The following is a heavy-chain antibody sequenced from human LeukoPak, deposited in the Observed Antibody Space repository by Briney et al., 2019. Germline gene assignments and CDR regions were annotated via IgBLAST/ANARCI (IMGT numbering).Heavy chain of an antibody. CDR1: GFTVSSNY. CDR2: IYSGGST. D-gene: IGHD1-26*01. CDR3: ATSQTLGATTYYYYYYMDV. V-gene: IGHV3-66*02. Sequence: GGSLRLSCAASGFTVSSNYMIWVRQAPGKGREGVSDIYSGGSTYYADSVKGPFTISRDNFQNTLYLQMNSLRAEDNAVYYCATSQTLGATTYYYYYYMDVWGKGTTVTVSS. J-gene: IGHJ6*03.